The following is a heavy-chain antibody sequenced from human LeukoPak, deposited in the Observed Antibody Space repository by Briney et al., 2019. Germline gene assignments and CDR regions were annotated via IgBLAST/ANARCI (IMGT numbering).Heavy chain of an antibody. CDR2: INPNSGGT. CDR1: GYTFTGYY. Sequence: ASVKVSCKASGYTFTGYYMHWVRQAPGQGLEWMGWINPNSGGTNYAQKFQGRVTMTRDTSISTAYMELSRLRSDDTAVYYCAREAVAGTYWFDPWGQGNLVTVSS. J-gene: IGHJ5*02. CDR3: AREAVAGTYWFDP. V-gene: IGHV1-2*02. D-gene: IGHD6-19*01.